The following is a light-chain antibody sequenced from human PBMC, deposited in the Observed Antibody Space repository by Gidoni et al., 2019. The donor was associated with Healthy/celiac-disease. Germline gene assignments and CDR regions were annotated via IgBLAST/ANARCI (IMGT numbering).Light chain of an antibody. V-gene: IGKV3-15*01. CDR3: QQYNNWPRT. CDR2: GAS. Sequence: EIVMTQSPATLSVSPGERATLSCRASQSVSSNLAWYQQKPGQAPRLLIYGASTRATGIPASFSGRASGTEFTLTISSLQSEDFAVYYCQQYNNWPRTFGQGTKVEIK. CDR1: QSVSSN. J-gene: IGKJ1*01.